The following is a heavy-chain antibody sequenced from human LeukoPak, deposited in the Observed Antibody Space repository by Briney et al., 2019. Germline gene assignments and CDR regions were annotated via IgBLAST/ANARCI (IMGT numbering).Heavy chain of an antibody. D-gene: IGHD6-13*01. CDR2: IYYSGST. V-gene: IGHV4-39*07. CDR3: ARVWGGRIAAAVFDY. Sequence: RPSETLSLTCTVSGGSISSSSYYWGWIRQPPGKGLEWIGSIYYSGSTYYNPSLKSRVTISVDTSKNQFSLKLSSVTAADTAVYYCARVWGGRIAAAVFDYWGQGTLVTVSS. J-gene: IGHJ4*02. CDR1: GGSISSSSYY.